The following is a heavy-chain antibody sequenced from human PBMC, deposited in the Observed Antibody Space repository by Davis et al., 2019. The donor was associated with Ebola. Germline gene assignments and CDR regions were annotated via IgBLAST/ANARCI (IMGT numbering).Heavy chain of an antibody. Sequence: GGSLRPSCTASGFNVRSNDMTWVRQAPGKGLDWVSVIDNGGNAYYADSVKGRFTISSDGSKNTLYLQMNNLRAEDTAMYFCTRESGWARGWFDAWGQGTLVTVSS. D-gene: IGHD6-6*01. CDR1: GFNVRSND. V-gene: IGHV3-66*01. J-gene: IGHJ5*02. CDR3: TRESGWARGWFDA. CDR2: IDNGGNA.